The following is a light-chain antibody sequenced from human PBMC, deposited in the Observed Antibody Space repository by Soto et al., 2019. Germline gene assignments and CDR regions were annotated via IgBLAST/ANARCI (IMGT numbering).Light chain of an antibody. CDR3: CSYAGSSTFVV. Sequence: QSVLTQPASVSGSPGQSITISCAGTSSDVGSYNFVSWYQQHPGKAPKLMIYEGNKRPSGVSIRFSGSKSGNTASLTISGLQAADEADYYCCSYAGSSTFVVFGGGTKLTVL. J-gene: IGLJ2*01. CDR2: EGN. CDR1: SSDVGSYNF. V-gene: IGLV2-23*03.